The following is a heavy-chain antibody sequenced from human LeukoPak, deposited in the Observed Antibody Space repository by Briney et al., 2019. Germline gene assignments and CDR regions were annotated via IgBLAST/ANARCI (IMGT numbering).Heavy chain of an antibody. CDR1: GYTFTGYY. D-gene: IGHD1-26*01. Sequence: ASVKVSCKASGYTFTGYYMHWMRQAPGQGLEWMGWINPNSGGTNYAQKFQGRVTMTRDTSISTAYMELSRLRSDDTAVYYCARSSGSYRKQYFDYWGQGTLVTVSS. J-gene: IGHJ4*02. CDR3: ARSSGSYRKQYFDY. CDR2: INPNSGGT. V-gene: IGHV1-2*02.